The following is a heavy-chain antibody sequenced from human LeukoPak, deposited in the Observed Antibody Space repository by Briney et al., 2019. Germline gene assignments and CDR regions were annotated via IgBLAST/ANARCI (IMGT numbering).Heavy chain of an antibody. D-gene: IGHD1-26*01. J-gene: IGHJ6*03. V-gene: IGHV3-74*01. Sequence: PGGSLRLSCAASGFTFSSYWMHWVRQAPGKGLVWVSRINSDGSSTSYADSVKGRFTISRDNAKNSLYLQMNSLRAEDTAVYYCAREGVGARPPYYYYMDVWGKGTTVTISS. CDR1: GFTFSSYW. CDR3: AREGVGARPPYYYYMDV. CDR2: INSDGSST.